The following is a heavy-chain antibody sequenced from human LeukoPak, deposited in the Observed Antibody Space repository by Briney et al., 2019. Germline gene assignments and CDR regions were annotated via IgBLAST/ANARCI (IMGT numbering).Heavy chain of an antibody. J-gene: IGHJ4*02. V-gene: IGHV3-21*01. CDR1: GFTFSSYS. D-gene: IGHD2-2*01. Sequence: PGGSLRLSCAASGFTFSSYSMNWVRQAPGKGLEGVSSISSSSSYIYYADSVKGRFTISRDNAKNSLYLQMNSLRAEDTAVYYCATPIGGSSTSSPGVRVDYWGQGTLVTVSS. CDR2: ISSSSSYI. CDR3: ATPIGGSSTSSPGVRVDY.